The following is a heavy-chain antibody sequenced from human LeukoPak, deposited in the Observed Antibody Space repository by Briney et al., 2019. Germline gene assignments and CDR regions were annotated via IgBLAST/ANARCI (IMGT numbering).Heavy chain of an antibody. CDR1: GGTFSGYA. CDR3: ARVFARGGEISGSYYYY. D-gene: IGHD1-26*01. V-gene: IGHV1-69*05. Sequence: EASVKVSCKASGGTFSGYAINWVRQAPGQGLEWMGGIIPIFGTANYAQKFQGRVTITTDESTSTAYMELSSLRSEDTAVYYCARVFARGGEISGSYYYYWGQGTLVTVSS. J-gene: IGHJ4*02. CDR2: IIPIFGTA.